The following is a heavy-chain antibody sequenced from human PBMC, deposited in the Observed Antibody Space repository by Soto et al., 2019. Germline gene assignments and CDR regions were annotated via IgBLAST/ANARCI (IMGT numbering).Heavy chain of an antibody. CDR3: ASLVRPEITMVRGAKYLDDAFDI. CDR1: GYSFTSYW. CDR2: IDPSDSYT. Sequence: GESLKISCKGSGYSFTSYWISWVRQMPGKGLEWMGRIDPSDSYTNYSPSFQGHVTISADKSISTAYLQWSSLKASDTAMYYCASLVRPEITMVRGAKYLDDAFDIWGQGTMVTVSS. D-gene: IGHD3-10*01. V-gene: IGHV5-10-1*01. J-gene: IGHJ3*02.